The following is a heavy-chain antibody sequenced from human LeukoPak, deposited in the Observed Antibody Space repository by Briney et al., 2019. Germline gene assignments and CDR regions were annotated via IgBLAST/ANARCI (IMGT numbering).Heavy chain of an antibody. CDR2: IYYSGST. CDR1: GGSIRSFY. V-gene: IGHV4-59*01. J-gene: IGHJ4*02. CDR3: ARAVVDTAMAYDY. Sequence: SETLSLTCTVSGGSIRSFYWSWIRQPPGKGLEWIGYIYYSGSTNYNPSLKGRVTMSADTPKNQFSLKLSSVTAADTAVYYCARAVVDTAMAYDYWGQGTLVTVSS. D-gene: IGHD5-18*01.